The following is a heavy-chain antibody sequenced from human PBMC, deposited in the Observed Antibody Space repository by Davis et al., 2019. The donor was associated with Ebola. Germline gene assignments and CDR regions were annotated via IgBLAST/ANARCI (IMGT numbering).Heavy chain of an antibody. CDR3: AREMGGSVDY. D-gene: IGHD5-24*01. CDR2: IYYSGST. CDR1: GGSISSYY. Sequence: GSLRLSCTVSGGSISSYYWSWIRQPPGKGLEWIGYIYYSGSTNYNPSLKSRVTISVETSKNQFSLKLSSVTAADTAVYYCAREMGGSVDYWGQGTLVTVSS. V-gene: IGHV4-59*01. J-gene: IGHJ4*02.